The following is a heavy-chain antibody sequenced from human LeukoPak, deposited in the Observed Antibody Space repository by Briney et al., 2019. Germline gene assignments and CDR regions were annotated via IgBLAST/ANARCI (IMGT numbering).Heavy chain of an antibody. CDR1: GFTFSSYW. CDR3: ARVAYDSSGYYYVHAFDI. D-gene: IGHD3-22*01. J-gene: IGHJ3*02. Sequence: GGSLRLSCAASGFTFSSYWMSWVRQAPGKGLEWVANIKQDGNEKYYVDSVKGRFTISRDNAKNSLYLQMNSLRAEDTAVYYCARVAYDSSGYYYVHAFDIWGQGTMVTVSS. V-gene: IGHV3-7*01. CDR2: IKQDGNEK.